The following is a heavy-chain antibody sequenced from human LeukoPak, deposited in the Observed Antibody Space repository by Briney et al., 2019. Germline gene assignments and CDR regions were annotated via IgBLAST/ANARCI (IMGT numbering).Heavy chain of an antibody. V-gene: IGHV3-23*01. J-gene: IGHJ2*01. CDR2: ISASTSTT. CDR3: AKDQLGSYDSSGYYYWYFDL. CDR1: GFTFSNYA. D-gene: IGHD3-22*01. Sequence: GGSLRLSCAASGFTFSNYAMSWVRQSPGKGLEWVSAISASTSTTYYADSVRGRFTISRDISKNTLYLQMNSLRAEDTAVYYCAKDQLGSYDSSGYYYWYFDLWGRGTLVTVSS.